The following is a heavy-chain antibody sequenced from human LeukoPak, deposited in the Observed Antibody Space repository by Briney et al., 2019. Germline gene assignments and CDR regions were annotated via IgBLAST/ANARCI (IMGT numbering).Heavy chain of an antibody. CDR3: ARGALGYCSSTSCFATQFGA. CDR2: ISSNRGSK. D-gene: IGHD2-2*01. V-gene: IGHV3-64*01. Sequence: GGSLRLSCAASGSTFSSYAMHWVRQAPGKGLEYVSPISSNRGSKYYANSVKGRFTISRDNSKNTLYLQMGSLRAEDMAVYYCARGALGYCSSTSCFATQFGAWGQGTLVTVSS. CDR1: GSTFSSYA. J-gene: IGHJ5*02.